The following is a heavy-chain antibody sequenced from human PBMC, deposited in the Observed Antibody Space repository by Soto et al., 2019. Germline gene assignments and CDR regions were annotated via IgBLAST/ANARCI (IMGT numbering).Heavy chain of an antibody. V-gene: IGHV4-39*07. Sequence: SETLSLTCAVCGGSISSNTYFWGWIRQPPGKGLEWIASIYYSGSTNYNPSLKSRVTISVDTSKNQFSLKLSSVTAADTAVYYCARGRRAFRPGNWFDPWGQGTLVTVSS. CDR2: IYYSGST. CDR3: ARGRRAFRPGNWFDP. CDR1: GGSISSNTYF. J-gene: IGHJ5*02.